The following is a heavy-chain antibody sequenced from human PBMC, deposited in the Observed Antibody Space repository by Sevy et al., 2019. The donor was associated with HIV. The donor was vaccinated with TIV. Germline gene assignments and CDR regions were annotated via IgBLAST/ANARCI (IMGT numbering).Heavy chain of an antibody. D-gene: IGHD2-21*01. Sequence: GGSLRLSCATSGFTFNIYAMSWVRQAPGKGLEWVSTIGGGDTYYADSVKGRFTISEDDSKSAVYLQMNSLRADDTAVYYCAKDGVSRNKLWDWFDPWGQGTLVTVSS. CDR3: AKDGVSRNKLWDWFDP. J-gene: IGHJ5*02. V-gene: IGHV3-23*01. CDR2: IGGGDT. CDR1: GFTFNIYA.